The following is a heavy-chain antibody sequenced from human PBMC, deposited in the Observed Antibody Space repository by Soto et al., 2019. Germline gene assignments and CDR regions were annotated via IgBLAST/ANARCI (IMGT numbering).Heavy chain of an antibody. CDR3: ARNELRYFDWSSNFDY. CDR1: GYTFTSYG. J-gene: IGHJ4*02. CDR2: ISAYNGNT. D-gene: IGHD3-9*01. Sequence: VKVSCKASGYTFTSYGISWVRQAPGQGLEWMGWISAYNGNTNYAQKLQGRVTMTTDTSTSTAYMELRSLRSDDTAVYYCARNELRYFDWSSNFDYWGQGTLVTVSS. V-gene: IGHV1-18*01.